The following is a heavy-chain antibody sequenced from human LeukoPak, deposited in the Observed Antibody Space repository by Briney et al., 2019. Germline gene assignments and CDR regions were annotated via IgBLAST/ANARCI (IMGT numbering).Heavy chain of an antibody. J-gene: IGHJ4*02. CDR1: GGSFSGYY. D-gene: IGHD6-13*01. V-gene: IGHV4-34*01. CDR3: ARGRYLTTGGGAAAGFLDY. CDR2: INHSGST. Sequence: PSETLSLTCGVDGGSFSGYYWNWIRQPPGKGLEWIREINHSGSTNYNPSFKRRVTISVDTSQNQFSVRLNSVTAADTAVYYCARGRYLTTGGGAAAGFLDYWGQGTLVTVSS.